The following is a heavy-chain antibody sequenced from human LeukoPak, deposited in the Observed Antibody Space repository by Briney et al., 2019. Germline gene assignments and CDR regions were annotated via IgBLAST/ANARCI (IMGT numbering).Heavy chain of an antibody. D-gene: IGHD2-15*01. CDR2: IKGDGSGT. Sequence: GGSLRLSCAASGFTFSSIWMHWVRQAPGKGLVWVSRIKGDGSGTSYADSVEGRFTTSRDNAKNTLYLQMNSLRVEDTAVYYCARGPTTHFDYWGQGTPVTVSS. J-gene: IGHJ4*02. V-gene: IGHV3-74*01. CDR1: GFTFSSIW. CDR3: ARGPTTHFDY.